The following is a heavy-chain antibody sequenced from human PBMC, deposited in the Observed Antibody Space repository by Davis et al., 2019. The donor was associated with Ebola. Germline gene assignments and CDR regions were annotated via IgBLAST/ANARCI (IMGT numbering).Heavy chain of an antibody. V-gene: IGHV4-61*10. Sequence: SETLSLTCTVSGDSINSGSYYWSWIRQPAGKGLEWIGYINYSGSTNYDPSLKSRVTISVDTSKNQFSLKLSSVTAADTAVYYCARIGRLRAEVPPFFDYWGQGTLVSVSS. CDR3: ARIGRLRAEVPPFFDY. D-gene: IGHD4-17*01. J-gene: IGHJ4*02. CDR1: GDSINSGSYY. CDR2: INYSGST.